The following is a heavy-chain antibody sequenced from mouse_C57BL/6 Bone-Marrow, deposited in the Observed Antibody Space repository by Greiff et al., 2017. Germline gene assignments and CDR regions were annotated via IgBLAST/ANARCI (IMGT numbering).Heavy chain of an antibody. CDR1: GYTFTDYE. J-gene: IGHJ4*01. V-gene: IGHV1-15*01. CDR2: IDPETGGT. D-gene: IGHD6-5*01. CDR3: TRFLCLAMDY. Sequence: QVQLQQSGAELVRPGASVTLSCKASGYTFTDYEMHWVKQTPVHGLEWIGAIDPETGGTAYNQKFKGKAILTADKSSSTAYMVLRSLTSEDSAVHYCTRFLCLAMDYWGQGTSVTVSS.